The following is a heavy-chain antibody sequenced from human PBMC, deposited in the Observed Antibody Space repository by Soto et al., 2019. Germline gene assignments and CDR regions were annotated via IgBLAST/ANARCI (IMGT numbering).Heavy chain of an antibody. CDR3: AMTVIAPSPYLDH. V-gene: IGHV4-4*07. D-gene: IGHD4-17*01. Sequence: QVQLQESGQGLCKPSETLSLTCSGSGASISRKYWSGLRKPPGGGLEWIGRIYTTGATNYNSSLKSRVSMSVDTSKNQFSLRLTSVTAADTAVYFCAMTVIAPSPYLDHWGQGLLVTVSS. CDR1: GASISRKY. CDR2: IYTTGAT. J-gene: IGHJ4*02.